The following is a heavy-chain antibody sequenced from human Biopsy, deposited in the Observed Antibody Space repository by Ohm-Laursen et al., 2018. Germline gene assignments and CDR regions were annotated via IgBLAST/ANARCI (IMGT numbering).Heavy chain of an antibody. CDR2: IYYTGST. CDR1: RDSISNYY. J-gene: IGHJ5*02. Sequence: SETLSLTCTVSRDSISNYYWTWIRQSPGKGLEWIGYIYYTGSTNYNPSVKSRVTMSVDTSKNKFSLRVSSVTAADTAVYYCARDRDRRGWFDPWGQGTLVTVSS. CDR3: ARDRDRRGWFDP. D-gene: IGHD1-14*01. V-gene: IGHV4-59*12.